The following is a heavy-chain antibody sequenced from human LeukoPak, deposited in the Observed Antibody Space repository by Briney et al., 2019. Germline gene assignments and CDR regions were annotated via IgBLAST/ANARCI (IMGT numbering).Heavy chain of an antibody. CDR2: INPKSGGT. CDR3: ARLSSGWSEPQH. D-gene: IGHD6-19*01. Sequence: GASVKVSCKASGYSFTSYGISWVRQAPGQGLEWMGWINPKSGGTNYAQKFQGRVTMTRDTSISTAYMELSRLRSDDTAVYYCARLSSGWSEPQHWGQGTLVTVSS. CDR1: GYSFTSYG. V-gene: IGHV1-2*02. J-gene: IGHJ1*01.